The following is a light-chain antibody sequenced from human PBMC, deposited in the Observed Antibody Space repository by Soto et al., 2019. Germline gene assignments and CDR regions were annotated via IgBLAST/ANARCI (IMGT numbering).Light chain of an antibody. V-gene: IGKV3-20*01. J-gene: IGKJ1*01. Sequence: EIVLTQSPGTLSLSPGERSTRSCMASQSVSSSYLAWYQQKPGQAPRLLMYGASSRATGIPDRFSGSGSGTDFTLSISRLEPEDFAVYYCQQYGRSPWTVGQGTKVDIK. CDR2: GAS. CDR1: QSVSSSY. CDR3: QQYGRSPWT.